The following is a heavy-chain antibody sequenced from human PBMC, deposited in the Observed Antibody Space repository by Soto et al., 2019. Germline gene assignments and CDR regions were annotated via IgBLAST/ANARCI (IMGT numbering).Heavy chain of an antibody. CDR2: IKQDGSEK. Sequence: EVQLVESGGGLVQPGGSLRLSCAASGFIFTRYWMTWVRQAPGKGLEWVANIKQDGSEKYYVDSLKGRFAISRDNAQNSVYLQMNSLRAEDTAVYYCARDLGTCGGDCSLDNWGHGTLVTVSS. D-gene: IGHD2-21*02. J-gene: IGHJ4*01. V-gene: IGHV3-7*04. CDR3: ARDLGTCGGDCSLDN. CDR1: GFIFTRYW.